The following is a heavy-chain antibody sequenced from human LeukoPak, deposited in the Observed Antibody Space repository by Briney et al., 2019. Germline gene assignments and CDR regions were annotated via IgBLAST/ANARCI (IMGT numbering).Heavy chain of an antibody. Sequence: GGSLRLSCTASGFTFSSYEMNWVRQAPGKGLEWVSYIWSSGSPTHYADSVKGRFTISRDNAKNSLYLQMSSLRADDTAVYYCARELTDVAGDGLDVWGQGTMVTVS. CDR3: ARELTDVAGDGLDV. D-gene: IGHD5-12*01. CDR1: GFTFSSYE. V-gene: IGHV3-48*03. J-gene: IGHJ3*01. CDR2: IWSSGSPT.